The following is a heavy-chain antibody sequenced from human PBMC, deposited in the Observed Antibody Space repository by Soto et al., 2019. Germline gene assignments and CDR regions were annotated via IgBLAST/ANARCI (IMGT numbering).Heavy chain of an antibody. V-gene: IGHV3-23*01. D-gene: IGHD2-2*02. CDR3: AKDGTTAGIHYYGMDV. CDR1: GFTFTSYG. J-gene: IGHJ6*02. CDR2: IGRGGDT. Sequence: EVQLLESGGGLVQPGGSLRLSCEVSGFTFTSYGMNWVRQAPDKGLEWVSTIGRGGDTYYADSVKGRLTISRDNSKNTLFLQMNSLRAEDTALYFCAKDGTTAGIHYYGMDVWGQGTTVTVSS.